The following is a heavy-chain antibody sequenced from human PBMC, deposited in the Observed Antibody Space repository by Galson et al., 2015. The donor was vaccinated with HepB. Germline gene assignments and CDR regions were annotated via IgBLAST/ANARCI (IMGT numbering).Heavy chain of an antibody. Sequence: SLRLSCAASGFTFSSYAMHWVRQAPGKGLEWVAVISYDGSNKYYADSVKGRFTISRDNSKNTLYLQMNSLRAEDTAVYYCARASKVVILDYWGQGTLVTVSS. J-gene: IGHJ4*02. CDR3: ARASKVVILDY. D-gene: IGHD3-22*01. CDR2: ISYDGSNK. V-gene: IGHV3-30*04. CDR1: GFTFSSYA.